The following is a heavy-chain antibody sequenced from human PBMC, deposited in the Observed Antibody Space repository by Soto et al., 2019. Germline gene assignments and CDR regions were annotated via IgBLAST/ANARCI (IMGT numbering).Heavy chain of an antibody. V-gene: IGHV3-23*04. CDR2: ISGSGGST. CDR1: GFTFSSYG. CDR3: AKSRVPDYGDLFDY. D-gene: IGHD4-17*01. Sequence: VQLVESGGGVVQPGRSLRLSCAASGFTFSSYGMHWVRQAPGKGLEWVSAISGSGGSTYYADSVKGRFTISRDNSKNTLYLQMNSLRAEDTAVYYCAKSRVPDYGDLFDYWGQGTLVTVSS. J-gene: IGHJ4*02.